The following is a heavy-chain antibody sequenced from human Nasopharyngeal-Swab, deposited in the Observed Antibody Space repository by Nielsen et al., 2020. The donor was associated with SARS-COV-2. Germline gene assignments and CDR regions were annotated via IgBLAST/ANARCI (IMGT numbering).Heavy chain of an antibody. Sequence: ASVKVSCKASGYTFTSYAMHWLRQAPGQRLEWMGWINAGNGNTTYSQKFQGRVTITRDTSASTAYMELSSLRSEDTAVYYCARVEAGYSSGGPYYYYGMDVWGQGTTVTVSS. J-gene: IGHJ6*02. V-gene: IGHV1-3*01. D-gene: IGHD6-19*01. CDR2: INAGNGNT. CDR1: GYTFTSYA. CDR3: ARVEAGYSSGGPYYYYGMDV.